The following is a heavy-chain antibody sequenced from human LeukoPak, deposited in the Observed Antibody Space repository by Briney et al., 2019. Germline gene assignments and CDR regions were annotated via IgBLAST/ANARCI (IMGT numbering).Heavy chain of an antibody. CDR2: ISGSGGRK. Sequence: GGSLRLSCAASGFTFSSYAMTWVRQAPGKGLEWVSSISGSGGRKYYSDSVKGRFTISRDNSKNTLYLEMNSLRAEDTAVYYCATVWNFGYWGQGTLVTVSS. D-gene: IGHD1-1*01. CDR3: ATVWNFGY. V-gene: IGHV3-23*01. J-gene: IGHJ4*02. CDR1: GFTFSSYA.